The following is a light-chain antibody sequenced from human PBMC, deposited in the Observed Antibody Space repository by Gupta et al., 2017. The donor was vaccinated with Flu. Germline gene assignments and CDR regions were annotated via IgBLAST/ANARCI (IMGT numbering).Light chain of an antibody. CDR2: RNN. J-gene: IGLJ2*01. Sequence: QSVLTQPPPASWTPGPRVTIPCSGSSSNIGSNYVIWYQQLPGTTPKLLIYRNNQRPSGVPDRFSGSKSGTSASLAISGLQSEDEADYYCAAWDDSLSGVVFGGGTKLTVL. CDR1: SSNIGSNY. CDR3: AAWDDSLSGVV. V-gene: IGLV1-47*01.